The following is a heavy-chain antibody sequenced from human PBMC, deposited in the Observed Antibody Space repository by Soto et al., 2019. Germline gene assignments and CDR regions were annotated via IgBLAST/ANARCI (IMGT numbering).Heavy chain of an antibody. CDR2: ISSSSSYI. V-gene: IGHV3-21*01. J-gene: IGHJ6*02. Sequence: GGSLRLSCAASGFTFSSYSMNWVRQAPGKGLEWVSSISSSSSYIYYADSVKGRFTISRDNAKNSLYLQMNSLRAEDTAVYYCARDQGQQLVRSNYYYGMDVWGQGTTVTVSS. CDR3: ARDQGQQLVRSNYYYGMDV. D-gene: IGHD6-13*01. CDR1: GFTFSSYS.